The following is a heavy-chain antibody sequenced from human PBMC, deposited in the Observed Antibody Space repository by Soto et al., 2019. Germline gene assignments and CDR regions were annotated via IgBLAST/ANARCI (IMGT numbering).Heavy chain of an antibody. CDR1: GGSVSSGSYY. D-gene: IGHD3-3*01. CDR2: IYYSGST. J-gene: IGHJ6*03. CDR3: ASSQPPYYDFWSGPALGYYYYMDV. Sequence: SSETLSLTCTVSGGSVSSGSYYWSWIRQPPGKGLEWIGYIYYSGSTNYNPSLKSRVTISVDTSKNQFSLKLSSVTAADTAVYYCASSQPPYYDFWSGPALGYYYYMDVWGKGTTVTVSS. V-gene: IGHV4-61*01.